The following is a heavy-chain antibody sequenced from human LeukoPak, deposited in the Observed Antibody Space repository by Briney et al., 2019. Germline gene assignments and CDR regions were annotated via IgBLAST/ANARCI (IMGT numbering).Heavy chain of an antibody. Sequence: SETLSLTCAVYGRSFSGYYNSWVRQPPGKGLKWIGEINHSGSTNYNPSLKSRVTISVHTCKNQFSLKLSSVSTGHTAVYYCASRPLCSSTGCRRFDYRGQGTLVTVSS. CDR2: INHSGST. D-gene: IGHD2-2*01. CDR1: GRSFSGYY. CDR3: ASRPLCSSTGCRRFDY. V-gene: IGHV4-34*01. J-gene: IGHJ4*02.